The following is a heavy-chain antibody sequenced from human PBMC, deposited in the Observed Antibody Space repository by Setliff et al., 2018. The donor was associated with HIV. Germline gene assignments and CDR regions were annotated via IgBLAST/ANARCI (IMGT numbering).Heavy chain of an antibody. CDR1: GFTFSSSA. D-gene: IGHD1-26*01. CDR2: ISGSGVST. CDR3: TTLVGANPWHDAFDI. J-gene: IGHJ3*02. V-gene: IGHV3-23*01. Sequence: PGGSLRLSCAASGFTFSSSAMSWVRQAPGKGLEWVSGISGSGVSTYYADSVKGRFTISIDDSRQTLYLQMNSLKTEDTAVYYCTTLVGANPWHDAFDIWGHGTMVTVSS.